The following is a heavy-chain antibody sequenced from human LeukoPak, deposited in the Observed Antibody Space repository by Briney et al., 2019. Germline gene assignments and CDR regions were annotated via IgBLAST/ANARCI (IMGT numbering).Heavy chain of an antibody. D-gene: IGHD2-15*01. V-gene: IGHV3-23*01. CDR1: GFTFSNYA. CDR3: AKDVDCSGANCFSSYYGMDV. J-gene: IGHJ6*02. Sequence: RPGGSLRLSCVASGFTFSNYAMRWVRQAPGKGLEWVSTIGATTYYADSVRGRFTISRDNSKNTLFLRMNSLRVEDTAIYYCAKDVDCSGANCFSSYYGMDVWGQGTKVTVSS. CDR2: IGATT.